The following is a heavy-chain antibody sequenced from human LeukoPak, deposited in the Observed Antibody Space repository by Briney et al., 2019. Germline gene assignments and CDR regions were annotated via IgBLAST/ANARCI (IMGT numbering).Heavy chain of an antibody. V-gene: IGHV4-34*01. Sequence: SETLSLTCAVYGGSFSGYYWSWIRQPPGKGLEWIGSIYYSGSTYYNPSLKSRVTISVDTSKNQFSLKLSSVTAADTAVYFCARRLSRVAGTDKRNYFDYWGQGTLVTVSS. CDR1: GGSFSGYY. D-gene: IGHD6-19*01. J-gene: IGHJ4*02. CDR2: IYYSGST. CDR3: ARRLSRVAGTDKRNYFDY.